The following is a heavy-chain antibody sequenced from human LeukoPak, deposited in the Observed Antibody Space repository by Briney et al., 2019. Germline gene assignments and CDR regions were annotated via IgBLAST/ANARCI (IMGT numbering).Heavy chain of an antibody. V-gene: IGHV4-38-2*02. CDR3: ARTDPVLRYFDWLLD. J-gene: IGHJ4*02. Sequence: PSETLSLTCTVSGYSISSGYYWGWIRQPPGKGLEWIGEINHSGSTNYNPSLKSRVTISVDTSKNQFSLKLSSVTAADTAVYYCARTDPVLRYFDWLLDWGQGTLVTVSS. CDR1: GYSISSGYY. CDR2: INHSGST. D-gene: IGHD3-9*01.